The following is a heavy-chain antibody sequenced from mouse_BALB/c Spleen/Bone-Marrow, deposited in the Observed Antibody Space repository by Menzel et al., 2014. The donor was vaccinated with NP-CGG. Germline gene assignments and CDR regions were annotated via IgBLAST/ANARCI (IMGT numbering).Heavy chain of an antibody. Sequence: EVQLQESGPEVVKPGASVKISCKTSGYTFTEYTMHWVKQSHGKSLEWIGGINPNNGGTTYNQKFRGKATLTVDKSSSTAYMELRSLTSEDSAVYYCARSYGCERSWFAYWGQGTLVTVSA. CDR1: GYTFTEYT. CDR3: ARSYGCERSWFAY. CDR2: INPNNGGT. D-gene: IGHD2-2*01. V-gene: IGHV1-18*01. J-gene: IGHJ3*01.